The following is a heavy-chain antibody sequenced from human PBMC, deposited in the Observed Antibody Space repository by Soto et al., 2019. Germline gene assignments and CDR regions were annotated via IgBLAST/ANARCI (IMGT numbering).Heavy chain of an antibody. CDR3: ARGGSGALTAAAGRTNWFDP. CDR1: GFTFDDYP. V-gene: IGHV3-9*01. Sequence: EVQLVESGGGVVQPARSLSLSCTGSGFTFDDYPMYWVRQRPGAGPEGVAGISWSSGNIAHADSVKGGFTVSRDNAMSSLYLQMNSRRVEDTAMYYCARGGSGALTAAAGRTNWFDPWGQGTLVIVSS. CDR2: ISWSSGNI. J-gene: IGHJ5*02. D-gene: IGHD6-13*01.